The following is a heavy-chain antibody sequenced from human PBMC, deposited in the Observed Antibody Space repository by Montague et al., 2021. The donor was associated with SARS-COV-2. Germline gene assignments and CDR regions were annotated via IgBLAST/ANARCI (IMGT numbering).Heavy chain of an antibody. CDR1: GGSTNNRY. V-gene: IGHV4-4*07. CDR2: IHASGIS. D-gene: IGHD3-22*01. CDR3: ARGRFYYDSGELGS. Sequence: SETLSLTCTVSGGSTNNRYWSWIRQPAGKGLEWIGRIHASGISTYNPSLETRVTMSVDTSKNQFSLKPSSVTAADTAVYYCARGRFYYDSGELGSWGQGTLVTVSS. J-gene: IGHJ5*02.